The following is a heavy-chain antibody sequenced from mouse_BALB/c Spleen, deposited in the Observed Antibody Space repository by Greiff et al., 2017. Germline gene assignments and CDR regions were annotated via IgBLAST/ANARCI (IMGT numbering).Heavy chain of an antibody. CDR1: GFSLTGYG. D-gene: IGHD2-1*01. Sequence: VQVVESGPGLVAPSQTLSITCTVSGFSLTGYGVNLVRQPPGKGLEWLGMIWGDGSTDYNSALKSRLSISKDNSKSQVFLKMNSLQTDDTARYYCARDRDYGKMDYWGQGTSVTVSS. J-gene: IGHJ4*01. CDR2: IWGDGST. CDR3: ARDRDYGKMDY. V-gene: IGHV2-6-7*01.